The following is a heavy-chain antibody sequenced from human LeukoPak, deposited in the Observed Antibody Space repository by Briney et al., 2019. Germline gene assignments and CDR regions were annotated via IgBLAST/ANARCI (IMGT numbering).Heavy chain of an antibody. D-gene: IGHD6-13*01. Sequence: SETLSLTCTVSGGSISSGSYYWRWIRQPAGKGLEWIGRSYTSGSTNYNPSLKSRVTISVDTSKNQFSLKLSSVTAADTAVYYCARGLAAAAHDYWGQGTLVTVSS. CDR1: GGSISSGSYY. CDR3: ARGLAAAAHDY. V-gene: IGHV4-61*02. J-gene: IGHJ4*02. CDR2: SYTSGST.